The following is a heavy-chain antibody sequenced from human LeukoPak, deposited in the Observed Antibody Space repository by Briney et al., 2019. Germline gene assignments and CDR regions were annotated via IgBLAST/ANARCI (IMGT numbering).Heavy chain of an antibody. Sequence: GGSLRLSCAASGFTFSSYVMGWVRQAPGKGLEWVSGISGSGGSTYFADSVKGRFTISRDNSKNTLYLQMNTLRVEDTAVYYCAKGGMVRGEYDYWGQGTLVTVSS. CDR3: AKGGMVRGEYDY. CDR2: ISGSGGST. J-gene: IGHJ4*02. D-gene: IGHD3-10*01. CDR1: GFTFSSYV. V-gene: IGHV3-23*01.